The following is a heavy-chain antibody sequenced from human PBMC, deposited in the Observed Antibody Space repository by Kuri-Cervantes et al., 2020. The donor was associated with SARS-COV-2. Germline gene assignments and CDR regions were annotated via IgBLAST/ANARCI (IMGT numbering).Heavy chain of an antibody. Sequence: GSLRLSCSVSGASISSHNWSWIRQPPGKGLEWIGEINHSGSTNYNPSLKSRVTISVDTSKNQFSLKLSSVTAADTAVYYCARWELLFPSDAFDIWGQGTMVTVSS. CDR1: GASISSHN. CDR3: ARWELLFPSDAFDI. D-gene: IGHD1-26*01. J-gene: IGHJ3*02. V-gene: IGHV4-34*01. CDR2: INHSGST.